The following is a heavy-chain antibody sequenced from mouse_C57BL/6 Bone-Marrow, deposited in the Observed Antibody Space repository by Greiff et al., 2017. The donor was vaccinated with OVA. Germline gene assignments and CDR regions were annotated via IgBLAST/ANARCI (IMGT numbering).Heavy chain of an antibody. D-gene: IGHD3-2*02. J-gene: IGHJ3*01. V-gene: IGHV1-82*01. CDR1: GYAFSSSW. CDR2: ISPGDGDT. CDR3: ARSVQLRLRGFAY. Sequence: QVQLQQSGPELVKPGASVKISCKASGYAFSSSWMNWVKQRPGKGLEWIGRISPGDGDTNYNGKFKGKATLTADKSSSTAYMQLSSLTSEDSAVYFCARSVQLRLRGFAYWGQGTLVTVSA.